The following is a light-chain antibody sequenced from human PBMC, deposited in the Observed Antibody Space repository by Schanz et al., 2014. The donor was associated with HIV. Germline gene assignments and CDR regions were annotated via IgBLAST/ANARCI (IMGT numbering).Light chain of an antibody. Sequence: QSALTQPASVSGSPGQSITISCTGTRNDVGSYNLVSWYQQHPGKAPKLMIYEGSKRPSGVPDRFSGSKSGNTASLTVSGLQAEDEADYYCCSYTTTSTYVFGAGTKVTVL. CDR3: CSYTTTSTYV. CDR2: EGS. J-gene: IGLJ1*01. V-gene: IGLV2-14*02. CDR1: RNDVGSYNL.